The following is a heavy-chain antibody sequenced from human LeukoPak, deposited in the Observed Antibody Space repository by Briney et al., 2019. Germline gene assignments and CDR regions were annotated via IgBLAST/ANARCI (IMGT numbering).Heavy chain of an antibody. V-gene: IGHV3-30-3*01. J-gene: IGHJ6*02. CDR1: GFTFSSYA. CDR2: ISYDGSNK. Sequence: PGGSLQLSCAASGFTFSSYAMHGARQAPGKGLEWVAVISYDGSNKYYADSVKGRFTISRDNSKNTLYLQMNSLRAEDTAVYYCARASDGMDVWGQGATVTVSS. CDR3: ARASDGMDV.